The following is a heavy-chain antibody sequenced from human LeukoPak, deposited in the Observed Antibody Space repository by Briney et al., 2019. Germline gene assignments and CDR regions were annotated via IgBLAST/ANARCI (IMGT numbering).Heavy chain of an antibody. CDR3: ARASSLIGGFDS. D-gene: IGHD2-8*01. CDR2: ISRNGGAV. CDR1: GFTFNQHS. Sequence: GGSLTLSCAASGFTFNQHSMSWIRQAPGKGLEWLSYISRNGGAVHYADSVEGRFTISRDNAKNSLSLQMNGLRTDDTAVYFCARASSLIGGFDSWGRGTLVTASS. V-gene: IGHV3-11*01. J-gene: IGHJ4*02.